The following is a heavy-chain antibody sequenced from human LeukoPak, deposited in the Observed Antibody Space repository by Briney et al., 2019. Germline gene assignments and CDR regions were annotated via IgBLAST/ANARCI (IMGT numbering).Heavy chain of an antibody. CDR3: ARGPPLYRYSGSNGAFDI. CDR2: ISGSGQST. V-gene: IGHV3-23*01. Sequence: GGTLRLSCAASGFTFSSYGMSWVRQAPGKGLEWVSAISGSGQSTYYADSVKGRFTISRDNSKNTLYLQMNSLRAEDTAVYYCARGPPLYRYSGSNGAFDIWGQGTMVTVSS. D-gene: IGHD1-26*01. CDR1: GFTFSSYG. J-gene: IGHJ3*02.